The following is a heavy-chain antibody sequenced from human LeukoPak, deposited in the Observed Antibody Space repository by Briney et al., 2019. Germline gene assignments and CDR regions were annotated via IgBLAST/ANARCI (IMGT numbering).Heavy chain of an antibody. V-gene: IGHV4-38-2*02. CDR2: IYHSGST. Sequence: PSETLSLTCTVSGYSISSGYYWGWIRQPPGKGLEWIGSIYHSGSTYYNPSLKSRVTISVDTSKNQFSLKLSSVTAADTAVYYCATMYGGYFDYWGQGTLVTVSS. J-gene: IGHJ4*02. CDR1: GYSISSGYY. D-gene: IGHD4/OR15-4a*01. CDR3: ATMYGGYFDY.